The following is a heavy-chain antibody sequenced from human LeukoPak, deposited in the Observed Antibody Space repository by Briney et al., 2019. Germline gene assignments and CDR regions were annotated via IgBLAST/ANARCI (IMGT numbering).Heavy chain of an antibody. V-gene: IGHV4-4*07. CDR3: ARGRYCSADICSGGDAFDI. CDR1: GGSINNYY. D-gene: IGHD2-15*01. J-gene: IGHJ3*02. Sequence: SETLSLTCTVSGGSINNYYWSWIRQPAGKGLEWIGRIYTRGSTNYNLSLKSRVTMSVDTSKNQFSLKLSSVTAADTAVYYCARGRYCSADICSGGDAFDIWGQGTMVSVSS. CDR2: IYTRGST.